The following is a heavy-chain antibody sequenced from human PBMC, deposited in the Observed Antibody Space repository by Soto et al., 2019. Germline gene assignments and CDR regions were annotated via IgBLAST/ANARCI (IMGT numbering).Heavy chain of an antibody. V-gene: IGHV3-21*01. D-gene: IGHD3-10*01. CDR3: ARDGGRLYRGDHYFDY. J-gene: IGHJ4*02. CDR2: ITSSNSYI. CDR1: GLIFRSYS. Sequence: PGGSMRHSYAASGLIFRSYSMSWVRKAPGKGLEWVSLITSSNSYIYYGDSVKGRFTISRDNAKKSLYLQMNSLRAEDTAVYYCARDGGRLYRGDHYFDYWGLGTLVTSPQ.